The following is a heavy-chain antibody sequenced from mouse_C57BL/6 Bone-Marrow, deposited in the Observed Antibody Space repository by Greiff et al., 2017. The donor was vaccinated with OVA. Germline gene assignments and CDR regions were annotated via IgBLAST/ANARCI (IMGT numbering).Heavy chain of an antibody. V-gene: IGHV2-6*03. J-gene: IGHJ1*03. CDR3: ARDYGSSYWYFDV. CDR2: IWSDGST. D-gene: IGHD1-1*01. CDR1: GFSLTSYG. Sequence: VKLMESGPGLVAPSQSLSITCTVSGFSLTSYGVHWVRQPPGKGLEWLVVIWSDGSTTYNSALKSRLSISKDNSKSQVFLKMNSLQTDDTAMYYCARDYGSSYWYFDVWGTGTTVTVSS.